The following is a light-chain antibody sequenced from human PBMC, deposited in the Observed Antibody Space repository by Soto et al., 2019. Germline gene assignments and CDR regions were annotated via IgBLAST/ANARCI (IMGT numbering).Light chain of an antibody. CDR2: GVA. CDR3: QQYGTSLT. Sequence: EIVLTQSPGTLSLSPGERATLSCRASQSVTSNYLAWYQQKPGQAPRCLIYGVASRSTGIPYRFSGSGSDTEFTLTISRLEPEDFAVYYCQQYGTSLTSGQGTKLEIK. J-gene: IGKJ2*01. V-gene: IGKV3-20*01. CDR1: QSVTSNY.